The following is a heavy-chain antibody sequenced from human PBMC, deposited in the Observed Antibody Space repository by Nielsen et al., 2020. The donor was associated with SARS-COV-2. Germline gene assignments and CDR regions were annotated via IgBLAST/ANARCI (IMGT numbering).Heavy chain of an antibody. J-gene: IGHJ6*02. Sequence: GGSLRLSCAASGFTFSSYGMHWVRQAPGKGLEWVAVIWYDGSNKYYADSVKGRFTISRDDSKNTVYLQMNSLRGEDTAVYFCARDAYGMDVWGQGTTVTVSS. CDR3: ARDAYGMDV. V-gene: IGHV3-33*01. CDR2: IWYDGSNK. CDR1: GFTFSSYG.